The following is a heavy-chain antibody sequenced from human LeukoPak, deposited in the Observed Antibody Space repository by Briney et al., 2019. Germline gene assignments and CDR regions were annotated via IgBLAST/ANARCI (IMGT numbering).Heavy chain of an antibody. J-gene: IGHJ4*02. CDR3: ARERGCGGDCYYFDY. CDR2: INWNGAGT. D-gene: IGHD2-21*02. V-gene: IGHV3-20*04. CDR1: GFAFDNYA. Sequence: GGSLRLSCAAFGFAFDNYAVSWVRQAPGKGLEWVSSINWNGAGTSCTDSVKGRFTISRDNAKNSLYLQMNSLRAEDTAFYYCARERGCGGDCYYFDYWGQGTLVTVSS.